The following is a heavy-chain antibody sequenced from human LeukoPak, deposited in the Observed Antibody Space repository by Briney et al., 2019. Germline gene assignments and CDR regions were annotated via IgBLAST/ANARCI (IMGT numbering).Heavy chain of an antibody. CDR2: ITSDGSGT. V-gene: IGHV3-74*01. J-gene: IGHJ4*02. D-gene: IGHD1-26*01. Sequence: GGSLRLSCAASGFTFSSYWMHWVRQAPGKGLVWVSGITSDGSGTSYADSVKGRFTISRDNAENTLYLQMSSLRAEDTAVYYCARARSGSYYYFHSWGQGTLVTVSS. CDR1: GFTFSSYW. CDR3: ARARSGSYYYFHS.